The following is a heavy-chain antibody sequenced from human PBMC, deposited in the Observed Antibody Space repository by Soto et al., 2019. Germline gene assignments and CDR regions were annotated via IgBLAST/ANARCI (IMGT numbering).Heavy chain of an antibody. J-gene: IGHJ4*02. CDR1: GGSISSSSYY. D-gene: IGHD6-19*01. V-gene: IGHV4-39*01. Sequence: QLQLQASGPGLVKPSETLSLTCTVSGGSISSSSYYWGWIRKPPGKGLEWIGSIYYSGSTYYNPSLKSRVTISVDTSKNQFSLKLSSVTAADTAVYYCAINLAVAGTFDYWGQGTLVTVSS. CDR3: AINLAVAGTFDY. CDR2: IYYSGST.